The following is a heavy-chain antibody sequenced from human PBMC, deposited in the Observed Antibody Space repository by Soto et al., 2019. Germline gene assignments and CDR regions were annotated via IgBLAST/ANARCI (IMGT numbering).Heavy chain of an antibody. V-gene: IGHV3-23*01. CDR3: AKDGSSGVMIDYFDY. Sequence: EVQLLESGGGLVQPGGSLRLSCAASGFTFSSYAMSWVRQAPGKGLEWVSAISGSGGSTYYADSVKGRFTISRDNSKNTLYLQMNRQRAEDTAVYYCAKDGSSGVMIDYFDYWGQGTLVTVSS. CDR2: ISGSGGST. D-gene: IGHD3-10*01. CDR1: GFTFSSYA. J-gene: IGHJ4*02.